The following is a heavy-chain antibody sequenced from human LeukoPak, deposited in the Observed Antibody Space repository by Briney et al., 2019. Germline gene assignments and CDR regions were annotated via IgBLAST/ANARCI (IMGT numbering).Heavy chain of an antibody. V-gene: IGHV4-38-2*02. CDR2: IHHTGNT. CDR1: GSSITTYTQ. J-gene: IGHJ5*01. Sequence: TSETLSLSCTVSGSSITTYTQCGWIQHSPGNGLEWIASIHHTGNTYYNPSLESRVTISIDTSKNQFYLQMRSVTAADTAFYFCVNSKSNSEHDSWGPGPLVTVSS. D-gene: IGHD4-11*01. CDR3: VNSKSNSEHDS.